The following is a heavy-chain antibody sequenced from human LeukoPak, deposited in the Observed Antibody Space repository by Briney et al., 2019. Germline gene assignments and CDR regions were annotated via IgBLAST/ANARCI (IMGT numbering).Heavy chain of an antibody. CDR2: IYHSGST. Sequence: TLSVNCTVSGGSISSGGYYWSWIRQPPGKGLEWIGYIYHSGSTYYNPSLKSRVTISVDRSKNQFSLKLSSVTAADTAVYYCARDSSSSDYWGQGTLVTVSS. V-gene: IGHV4-30-2*01. CDR1: GGSISSGGYY. D-gene: IGHD6-13*01. J-gene: IGHJ4*02. CDR3: ARDSSSSDY.